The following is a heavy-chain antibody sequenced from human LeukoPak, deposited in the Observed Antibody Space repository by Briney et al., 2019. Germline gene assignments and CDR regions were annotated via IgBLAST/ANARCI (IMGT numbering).Heavy chain of an antibody. CDR3: AKTDCTSSSCYTIES. D-gene: IGHD2-2*02. CDR1: GFTFSSYA. Sequence: GRSLRLSCAASGFTFSSYAMHWVRQAPGKGLEWVAVISYDGSNKYYADSGKGRFTISRDNSKNTLYLQINSLRAEDTAVYYCAKTDCTSSSCYTIESWGQGTLVTVSS. V-gene: IGHV3-30-3*02. CDR2: ISYDGSNK. J-gene: IGHJ4*02.